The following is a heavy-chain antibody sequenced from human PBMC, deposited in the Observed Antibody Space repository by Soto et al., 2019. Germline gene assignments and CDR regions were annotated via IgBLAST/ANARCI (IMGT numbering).Heavy chain of an antibody. Sequence: QVQLVESGGGVVQPGGSLRLSCEASGFTFSKFGIHWVRQTPGKGLEWVAVVSYDGSFKYYADSVKGRFTISRDNSKNTLYLQMNSLRPEDTALYYCAKDSDQLLFDYYYYGMDVCGQGTTVTVSS. J-gene: IGHJ6*02. D-gene: IGHD2-2*01. V-gene: IGHV3-30*18. CDR3: AKDSDQLLFDYYYYGMDV. CDR2: VSYDGSFK. CDR1: GFTFSKFG.